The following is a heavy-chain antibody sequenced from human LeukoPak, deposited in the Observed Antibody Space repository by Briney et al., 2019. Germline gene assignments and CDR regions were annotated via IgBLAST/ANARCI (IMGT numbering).Heavy chain of an antibody. CDR2: IIPIFGTA. CDR3: ARARELQRFYFDY. V-gene: IGHV1-69*05. J-gene: IGHJ4*02. Sequence: SVKVSCKASGGTFSSYAISWVRQAPGQGLEWMGGIIPIFGTANYAQKFQGRVTITTDESTSTAYMELSSLRSEDTAVHYCARARELQRFYFDYWGQGTLVTVSS. CDR1: GGTFSSYA. D-gene: IGHD1-26*01.